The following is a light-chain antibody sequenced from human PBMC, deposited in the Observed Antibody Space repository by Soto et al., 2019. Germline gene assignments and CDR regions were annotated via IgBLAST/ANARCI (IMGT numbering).Light chain of an antibody. V-gene: IGKV2-28*01. J-gene: IGKJ1*01. CDR3: MQALQTPPWT. CDR1: QSLLHSNGYNY. CDR2: LGS. Sequence: DIVMTQSPLSLPVTPGEPACISCRSSQSLLHSNGYNYLDWYLQKPGQSPQLLIYLGSNRASGVPDRFSGSGSGTDFTLKISRVEAEDVGVYYCMQALQTPPWTFGQGTKVDIK.